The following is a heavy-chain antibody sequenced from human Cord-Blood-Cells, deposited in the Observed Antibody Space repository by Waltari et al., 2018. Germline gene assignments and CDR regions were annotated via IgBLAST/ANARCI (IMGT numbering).Heavy chain of an antibody. D-gene: IGHD5-12*01. V-gene: IGHV4-39*01. CDR2: IYYSGST. Sequence: QLQLQESGPGLVKPSETLSLTCTVSGGSISSSSYYWGWIRQPPGKGLEWIGSIYYSGSTYYNPSLKSRVTISVDTSKNQFSLKLSSVTAADTAVYYCARPGLGFRGYDDAFDIWGQGTMVTVSS. J-gene: IGHJ3*02. CDR1: GGSISSSSYY. CDR3: ARPGLGFRGYDDAFDI.